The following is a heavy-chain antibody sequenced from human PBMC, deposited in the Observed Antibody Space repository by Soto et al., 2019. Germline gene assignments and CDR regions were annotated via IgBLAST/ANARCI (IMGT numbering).Heavy chain of an antibody. Sequence: SETLSLTCAVYGGSFSGYYWSWIRQPPGKGLEWIGEINHSGSTNYNPSLKSRVTISVDTSKNQFSLKLSSVTAADTAVYYCARGFSSRWQPVRYFDYWGQGTLVTVSS. D-gene: IGHD6-13*01. CDR3: ARGFSSRWQPVRYFDY. V-gene: IGHV4-34*01. J-gene: IGHJ4*02. CDR2: INHSGST. CDR1: GGSFSGYY.